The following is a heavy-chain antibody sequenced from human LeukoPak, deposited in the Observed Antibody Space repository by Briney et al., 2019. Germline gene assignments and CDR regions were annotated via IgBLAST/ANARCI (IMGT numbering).Heavy chain of an antibody. D-gene: IGHD2/OR15-2a*01. CDR1: GFTVSSNY. Sequence: HPGGSLRLSCAASGFTVSSNYMSWDRQAPGKGLEWVSGITANTRGRITYYADSVKGRFTISRDSSKDTLYLQMNSLRAEDTAVYFCARGGYFSFDYWGQGTLVTVSS. CDR3: ARGGYFSFDY. J-gene: IGHJ4*02. V-gene: IGHV3-53*01. CDR2: ITANTRGRIT.